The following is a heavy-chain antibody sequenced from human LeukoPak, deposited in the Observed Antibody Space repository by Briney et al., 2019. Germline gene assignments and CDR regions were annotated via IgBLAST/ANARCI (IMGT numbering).Heavy chain of an antibody. CDR1: GFTFSSYA. CDR2: ISYDGNNK. D-gene: IGHD4-17*01. CDR3: ATLPT. Sequence: PGRSLRLSCSASGFTFSSYAMHWVRPAPGKGLEWVAVISYDGNNKYYADSVKGRFTISRDNSKNTLYLQMNSLRAEDTALYYCATLPTWGQGTLVTVSS. V-gene: IGHV3-30-3*01. J-gene: IGHJ4*02.